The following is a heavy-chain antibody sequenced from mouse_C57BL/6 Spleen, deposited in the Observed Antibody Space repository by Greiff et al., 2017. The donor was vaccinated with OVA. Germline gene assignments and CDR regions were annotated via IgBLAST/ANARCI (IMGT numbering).Heavy chain of an antibody. V-gene: IGHV1-69*01. CDR1: GYTFTSYW. CDR2: IDPSDSYT. D-gene: IGHD1-1*01. J-gene: IGHJ4*01. Sequence: QVQLQQPGAELVMPGASVKLSCKASGYTFTSYWMHWVKQRPGQGLEWIGEIDPSDSYTNYNQKFKGKSTLTVDKSSSTAYMQLSSLTSEDSAVYYCGAGGSSHYAMDYWGQGTSVTVSS. CDR3: GAGGSSHYAMDY.